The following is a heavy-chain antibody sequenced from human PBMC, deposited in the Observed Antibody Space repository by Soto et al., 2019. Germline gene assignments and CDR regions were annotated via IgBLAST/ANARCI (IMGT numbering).Heavy chain of an antibody. CDR1: GFTVSSNY. D-gene: IGHD3-9*01. CDR2: ISSSSSTI. Sequence: GGCLRLSCAASGFTVSSNYMRWVRQAPGKGLEWVSYISSSSSTIYYADSVKGRFTISRDNAKNSLYLQMNSLRAEDTAVYYCARDSMTGLNWFDPWGQGTLVTVSS. V-gene: IGHV3-48*01. J-gene: IGHJ5*02. CDR3: ARDSMTGLNWFDP.